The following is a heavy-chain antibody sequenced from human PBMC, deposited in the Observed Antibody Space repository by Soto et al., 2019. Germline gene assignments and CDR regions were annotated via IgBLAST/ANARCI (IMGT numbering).Heavy chain of an antibody. CDR2: VSYDGSDH. CDR1: GFTFSTYG. CDR3: AKELSGLYSRSYFDF. V-gene: IGHV3-30*18. J-gene: IGHJ4*02. Sequence: GGSLRLSCAASGFTFSTYGMHWLRQPPGKGLEWLAAVSYDGSDHFYADSVKGRFTVSRDKSMNTLFLQMNSLRTEDTAMYYCAKELSGLYSRSYFDFWGQGTMVTVSS. D-gene: IGHD6-19*01.